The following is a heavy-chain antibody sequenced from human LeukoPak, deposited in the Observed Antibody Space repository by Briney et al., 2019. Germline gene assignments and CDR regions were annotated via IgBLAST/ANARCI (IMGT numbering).Heavy chain of an antibody. D-gene: IGHD4-17*01. J-gene: IGHJ4*02. CDR3: AKDTYGDYPSAFDY. CDR2: ISGSGSTI. V-gene: IGHV3-48*03. Sequence: GGSLRLSCAASGFTFSSYEMNWVRQAPGKGLEWVSYISGSGSTIYYADSVKGRFTISRDNAKNSLYLQMNSLRAEDTAVYYCAKDTYGDYPSAFDYWGQGTLVTVSS. CDR1: GFTFSSYE.